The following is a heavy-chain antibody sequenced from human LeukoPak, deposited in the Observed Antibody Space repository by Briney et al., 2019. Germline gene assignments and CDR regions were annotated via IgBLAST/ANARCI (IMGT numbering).Heavy chain of an antibody. J-gene: IGHJ5*02. CDR3: ARGSSGYSTT. CDR2: INSDGSTT. D-gene: IGHD6-13*01. Sequence: HPGGSLRLSCAASGFTLSSYWMHWVRQAPGKGLVWVSRINSDGSTTNYADSVQGRFSISRDNAKNTLYLQMNSLRAEDTAVYYCARGSSGYSTTWGQGTLVTVSS. CDR1: GFTLSSYW. V-gene: IGHV3-74*01.